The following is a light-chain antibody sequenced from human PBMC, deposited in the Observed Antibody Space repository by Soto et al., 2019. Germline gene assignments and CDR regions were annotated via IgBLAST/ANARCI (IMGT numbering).Light chain of an antibody. J-gene: IGLJ2*01. CDR2: EVS. CDR3: SSYGGSNNDVV. V-gene: IGLV2-8*01. Sequence: QSALTQPPSASGSPGQSVTISCTGTSSDIGDNDNYVSWYQQHPGKAPQLMIYEVSKRPSGVPDRFSGSKSGNTASLTVSGLQAEDEADYYCSSYGGSNNDVVFGGGTQLTVL. CDR1: SSDIGDNDNY.